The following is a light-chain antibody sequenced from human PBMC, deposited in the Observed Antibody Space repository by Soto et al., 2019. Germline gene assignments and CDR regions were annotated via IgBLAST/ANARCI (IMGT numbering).Light chain of an antibody. J-gene: IGKJ4*01. CDR1: QGVRNN. Sequence: IVMTQSPDTLCLSPGERATLSCRASQGVRNNVAWFQQKPGQAPRLLIDGASARATGIPAMFSGSGSGTECTRTITSLQSEDCAFYYCHQYINWPLTFGGGTKVDIK. V-gene: IGKV3-15*01. CDR3: HQYINWPLT. CDR2: GAS.